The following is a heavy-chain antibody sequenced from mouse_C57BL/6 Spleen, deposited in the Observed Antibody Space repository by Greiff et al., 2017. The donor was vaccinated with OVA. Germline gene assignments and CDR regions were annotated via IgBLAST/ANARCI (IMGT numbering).Heavy chain of an antibody. CDR3: AREAYGSSRFAD. V-gene: IGHV5-4*01. CDR2: ISDGGSYT. Sequence: EVHLVESGGGLVKPGGSLKLSCAASGFTFSSYAMSWVRQTPEKRLEWVATISDGGSYTYYPDNVKGRFTISRDNAKNNLYLQLSHLKSEDTAMYYCAREAYGSSRFADWGQGTLVTVSA. CDR1: GFTFSSYA. J-gene: IGHJ3*01. D-gene: IGHD1-1*01.